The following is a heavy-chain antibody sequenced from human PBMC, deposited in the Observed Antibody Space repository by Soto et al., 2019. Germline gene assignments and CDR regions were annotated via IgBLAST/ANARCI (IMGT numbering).Heavy chain of an antibody. D-gene: IGHD3-3*01. J-gene: IGHJ6*02. Sequence: PGGSLRLSCAASGFTFSSYSMSWVRQAPGKGLEWVSYISSSSSTIYYADSVKGRFTISRDNAKNSLYLQMNSLRDEDTAVYYCARDHRHVFWRGYYRPNYYSGRDVWGQGPRVT. CDR3: ARDHRHVFWRGYYRPNYYSGRDV. CDR1: GFTFSSYS. CDR2: ISSSSSTI. V-gene: IGHV3-48*02.